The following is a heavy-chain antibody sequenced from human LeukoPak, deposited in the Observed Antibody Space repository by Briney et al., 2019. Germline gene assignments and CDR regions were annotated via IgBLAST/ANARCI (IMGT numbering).Heavy chain of an antibody. CDR2: INHSGST. J-gene: IGHJ4*02. D-gene: IGHD6-6*01. CDR1: GGSFSCYY. V-gene: IGHV4-34*01. CDR3: AKTPTALVRGGYYFDN. Sequence: SETLSLTCAVYGGSFSCYYWSWIRQPPGKGLEWIGEINHSGSTDYNPSLKSRVTISVDTSKNQFSLKLSSVTAADTAVCYCAKTPTALVRGGYYFDNWGQGTLVTVSS.